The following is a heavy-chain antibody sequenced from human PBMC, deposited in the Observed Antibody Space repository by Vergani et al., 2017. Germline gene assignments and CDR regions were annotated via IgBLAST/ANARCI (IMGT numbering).Heavy chain of an antibody. J-gene: IGHJ3*02. CDR2: IIPIFGTA. D-gene: IGHD5-24*01. Sequence: VQLVQSGAEVKKPGATVKISCKVSGYTFTDYYMHWVQQAPGKGLEWMGRIIPIFGTANYAQKFQGRVTITADESTSTAYMELSSLRSEDTAVYYCARDSRWLQFRELYIHDAFDIWGQGTMVTVSS. CDR3: ARDSRWLQFRELYIHDAFDI. V-gene: IGHV1-69*13. CDR1: GYTFTDYY.